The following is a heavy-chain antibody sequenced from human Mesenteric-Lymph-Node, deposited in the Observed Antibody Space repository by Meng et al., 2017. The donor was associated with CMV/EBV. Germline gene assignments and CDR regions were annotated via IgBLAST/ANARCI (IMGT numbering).Heavy chain of an antibody. J-gene: IGHJ4*02. V-gene: IGHV3-21*01. Sequence: GGSLRLSCAASGFTFSSYSMNWVRQAPGKGLEWVSSISSSSSYIYYADSVKGRFTISRDNAENSLYLQMNSLRAEDTAVYFCASGSDSHILEYWGQGTLVTVSS. CDR3: ASGSDSHILEY. CDR1: GFTFSSYS. D-gene: IGHD1-26*01. CDR2: ISSSSSYI.